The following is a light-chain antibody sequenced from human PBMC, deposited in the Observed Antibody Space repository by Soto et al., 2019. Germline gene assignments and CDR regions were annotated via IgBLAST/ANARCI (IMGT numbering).Light chain of an antibody. J-gene: IGKJ1*01. CDR2: HAS. CDR3: QQYNTYS. Sequence: DIQMTLDPAARCASVRDRFTITCRASQSISNWFAWYQQKPGTAPKLLIYHASTLESGVPSRFSGSGSGTEFSLTISSLQPDDFATYYCQQYNTYSFGQGTKV. CDR1: QSISNW. V-gene: IGKV1-5*01.